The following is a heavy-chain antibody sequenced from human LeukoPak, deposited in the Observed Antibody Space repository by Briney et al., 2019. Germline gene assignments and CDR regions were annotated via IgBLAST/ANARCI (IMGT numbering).Heavy chain of an antibody. J-gene: IGHJ4*02. D-gene: IGHD3-10*01. CDR2: ISYDGSNK. CDR1: GFTFSSYG. V-gene: IGHV3-30*18. Sequence: PGGSLRLSCAASGFTFSSYGMHWVRQAPGKGPEWVAVISYDGSNKYYADSVKGRFTISRDNSKNTLYLQMNSLRAEDTAVYYCAKEYGSGSYYNTFDYWGQGTLVTVSS. CDR3: AKEYGSGSYYNTFDY.